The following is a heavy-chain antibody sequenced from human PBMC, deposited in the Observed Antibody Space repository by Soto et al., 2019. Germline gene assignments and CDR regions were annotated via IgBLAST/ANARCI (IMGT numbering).Heavy chain of an antibody. V-gene: IGHV1-8*02. CDR2: MNPNSGNT. J-gene: IGHJ6*02. Sequence: GASVKVSCKASGYTFTGYYMHWVRQAPGQGLEWMGWMNPNSGNTGYAQKFQGRVTMTRNTSISTAYMELSSLRSEDTAVYYCARGLVGATPYYYYGMDVWGQGTTVTVSS. CDR3: ARGLVGATPYYYYGMDV. D-gene: IGHD1-26*01. CDR1: GYTFTGYY.